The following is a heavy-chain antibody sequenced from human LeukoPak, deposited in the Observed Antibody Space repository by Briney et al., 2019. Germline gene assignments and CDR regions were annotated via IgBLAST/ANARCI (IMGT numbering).Heavy chain of an antibody. D-gene: IGHD3-22*01. CDR3: ARTYYYDRRLDY. V-gene: IGHV4-61*01. CDR1: GGSVSSGSYY. CDR2: IYYSGST. Sequence: SETLSLTCTVSGGSVSSGSYYWSWIRQPPGKGLEWIGYIYYSGSTNYNPSLKSRVTILVDTSENQFSLKLSSVTAADTAVYYCARTYYYDRRLDYWGQGTLVTVSS. J-gene: IGHJ4*02.